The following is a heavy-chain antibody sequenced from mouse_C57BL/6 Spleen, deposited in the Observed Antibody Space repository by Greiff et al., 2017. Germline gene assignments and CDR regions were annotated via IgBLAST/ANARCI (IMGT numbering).Heavy chain of an antibody. CDR3: ARELRDFDY. CDR1: GYTFTSYW. J-gene: IGHJ2*01. V-gene: IGHV1-50*01. D-gene: IGHD3-2*02. Sequence: QVQLQQPGAELVKPGASVKLSCKASGYTFTSYWMPWVKQRPGQGLGWIGEIDPSDSYTNYNQKFKGKATLTVDTSSSTAYMQLSSLTSEDSAVYYCARELRDFDYWGQGTTLTVSS. CDR2: IDPSDSYT.